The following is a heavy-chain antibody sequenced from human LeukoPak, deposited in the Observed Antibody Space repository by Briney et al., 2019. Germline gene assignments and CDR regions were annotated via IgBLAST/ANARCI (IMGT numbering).Heavy chain of an antibody. J-gene: IGHJ4*02. CDR1: GGSIGSGGYF. CDR3: VRSSAYSSSSGVNY. V-gene: IGHV4-61*02. Sequence: SETLSLTCTVSGGSIGSGGYFWSWIRQPAGKGLEWIGRMHTSGSTTYNPSLKSRVTISVDTSKNQFSLNLISVTAADTAVYYCVRSSAYSSSSGVNYWGQGTLVTVSS. D-gene: IGHD6-13*01. CDR2: MHTSGST.